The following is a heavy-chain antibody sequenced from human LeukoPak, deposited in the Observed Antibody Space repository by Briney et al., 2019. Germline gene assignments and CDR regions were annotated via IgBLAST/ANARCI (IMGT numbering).Heavy chain of an antibody. D-gene: IGHD3-22*01. CDR1: GFTLSSYE. CDR3: ATESYYYDSSGHYTAGFDY. CDR2: IDYSGGST. V-gene: IGHV3-23*01. J-gene: IGHJ4*02. Sequence: GGSLRLSCTASGFTLSSYEMSWIRQAPGKGLEWVSSIDYSGGSTYYADSVKGRFTISRDNSRNTLYLQMNSLRAEDTAAYYCATESYYYDSSGHYTAGFDYWGQGTLVTVSS.